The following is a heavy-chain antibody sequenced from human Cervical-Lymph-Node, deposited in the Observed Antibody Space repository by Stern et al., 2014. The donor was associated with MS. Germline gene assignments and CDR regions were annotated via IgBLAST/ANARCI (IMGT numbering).Heavy chain of an antibody. CDR2: ISGSTSYT. CDR3: ARGYSSGWYAGSDY. CDR1: GFYFSDYY. Sequence: QVQLVQSGGGLVKPGGSLRLSCAASGFYFSDYYMSWIRQAPGKGLEWVTYISGSTSYTKYADSVKGRFTISRDNTKNSLYLQMNSLSAEDTAVYYCARGYSSGWYAGSDYWGQGSLVTVSS. J-gene: IGHJ4*02. D-gene: IGHD6-19*01. V-gene: IGHV3-11*06.